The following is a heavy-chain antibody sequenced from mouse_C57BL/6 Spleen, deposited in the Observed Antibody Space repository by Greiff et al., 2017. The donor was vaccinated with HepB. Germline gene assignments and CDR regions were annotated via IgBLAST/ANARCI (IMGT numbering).Heavy chain of an antibody. Sequence: VQLQQPGAELVKPGASVKMSCKASGYTFTSYWITWVKQRPGQGLEWIGDIYPGSGSTNYNEKFKSKATLTVDTSSSTADMQLSSLTSEDSAVYYCARRGDYYGSTLDYWGQGTTLTVSS. J-gene: IGHJ2*01. CDR3: ARRGDYYGSTLDY. CDR2: IYPGSGST. CDR1: GYTFTSYW. D-gene: IGHD1-1*01. V-gene: IGHV1-55*01.